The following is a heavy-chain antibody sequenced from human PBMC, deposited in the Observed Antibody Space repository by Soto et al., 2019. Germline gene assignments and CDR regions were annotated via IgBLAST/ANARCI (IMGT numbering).Heavy chain of an antibody. Sequence: GGSLRLSCAASEFTFSNFWMSWVRQAPGKGLEWVANIKEDGSEKYYVAAVKGRLTISRDSAKNSLYLQMDSLRAEDTAVYYCARLRKGGFCDYWGQGSLVTVSS. D-gene: IGHD1-26*01. V-gene: IGHV3-7*03. CDR3: ARLRKGGFCDY. J-gene: IGHJ4*02. CDR1: EFTFSNFW. CDR2: IKEDGSEK.